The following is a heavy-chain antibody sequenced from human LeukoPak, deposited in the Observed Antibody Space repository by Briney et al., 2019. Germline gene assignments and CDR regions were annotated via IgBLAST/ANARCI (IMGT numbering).Heavy chain of an antibody. J-gene: IGHJ6*04. D-gene: IGHD3-10*02. CDR1: GFTFSSYS. V-gene: IGHV3-48*04. CDR2: ISYSSSTI. Sequence: GGSLRLSCAASGFTFSSYSMNWVRQAPGKGLEWVSYISYSSSTIYYADSVKGRFTISRDNAKNSLYLQMNSLRAEDTAVYYCAELGITMIGGVWGKGTTVTISS. CDR3: AELGITMIGGV.